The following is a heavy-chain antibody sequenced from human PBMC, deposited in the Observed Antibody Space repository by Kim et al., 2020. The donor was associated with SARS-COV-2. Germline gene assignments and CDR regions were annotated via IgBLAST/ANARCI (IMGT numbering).Heavy chain of an antibody. CDR3: ARGGIGELTTPYYYYYGMDV. CDR2: INHSGST. Sequence: SETLSLTCAVYGGSFSGYYWSWIRQPPGKGLEWIGEINHSGSTNYNPSLKSRVTISVDTSKNKFSLKLSSVTAADTAVYYCARGGIGELTTPYYYYYGMDVWGQGTTVSVSS. D-gene: IGHD3-10*01. CDR1: GGSFSGYY. V-gene: IGHV4-34*01. J-gene: IGHJ6*02.